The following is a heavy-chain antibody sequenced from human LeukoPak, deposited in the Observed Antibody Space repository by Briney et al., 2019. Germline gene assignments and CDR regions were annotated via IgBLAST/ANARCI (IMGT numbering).Heavy chain of an antibody. Sequence: ASVKVSCKASGYIFTNYAMHWVRQAPGQRLEWMGWINAGNGNTKYSQKFQGRVTITRDTSASTAYMELSSLRSEDTAVYYCGRSGSGYYLVYYFDYWGQGTLVTVSS. J-gene: IGHJ4*02. CDR1: GYIFTNYA. CDR2: INAGNGNT. CDR3: GRSGSGYYLVYYFDY. V-gene: IGHV1-3*01. D-gene: IGHD3-22*01.